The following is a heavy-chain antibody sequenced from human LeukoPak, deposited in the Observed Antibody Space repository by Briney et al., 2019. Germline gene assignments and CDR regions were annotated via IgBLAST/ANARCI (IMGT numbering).Heavy chain of an antibody. CDR1: GFTFSSYS. J-gene: IGHJ6*02. V-gene: IGHV3-21*01. CDR2: ISSSSSYI. CDR3: AWDWTYYFDMAV. Sequence: GRSLRLSCAASGFTFSSYSMNWVRQAPGKGLEWVSSISSSSSYIYYADSVKGRFTISRDNAKNSLYLQMNSLRAEDTAVYYCAWDWTYYFDMAVWGQGTTVTVSS. D-gene: IGHD3/OR15-3a*01.